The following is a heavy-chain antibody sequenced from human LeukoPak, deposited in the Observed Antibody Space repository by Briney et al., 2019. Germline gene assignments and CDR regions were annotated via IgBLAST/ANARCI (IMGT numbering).Heavy chain of an antibody. CDR2: ISAYNGNT. CDR3: AAVQLEDPASDP. D-gene: IGHD1-1*01. J-gene: IGHJ5*02. V-gene: IGHV1-18*01. CDR1: GYTFTSYG. Sequence: ASVKVSCKASGYTFTSYGISWVRPAPGQGLEWMGWISAYNGNTNYAQKLQGRVTMTTDTSTSTAYMELRSLRSDDTAVYYCAAVQLEDPASDPWGQGTLVTVSS.